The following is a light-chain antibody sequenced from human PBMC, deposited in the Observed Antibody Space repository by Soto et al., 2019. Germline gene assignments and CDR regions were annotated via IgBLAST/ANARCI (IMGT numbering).Light chain of an antibody. Sequence: AIRMTQSPSSLSASTGARVTITFRASQGISSYLAWYQQKPGKAPKLLIYAASTLQRGVPSRFSGSGSGTDFTLTISCLQSEDFATYYCQQYYSYPLTFGPGTKVDIK. CDR2: AAS. CDR1: QGISSY. V-gene: IGKV1-8*01. CDR3: QQYYSYPLT. J-gene: IGKJ3*01.